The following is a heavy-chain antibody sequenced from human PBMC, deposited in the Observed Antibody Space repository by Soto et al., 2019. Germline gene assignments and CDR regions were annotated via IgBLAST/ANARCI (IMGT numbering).Heavy chain of an antibody. V-gene: IGHV4-61*01. Sequence: QVRLQESGPGLVKPSETLSLTCTVSGASVSSDSYSWAWIRQPPGKGLEWIGCFYFTGSTKTNPSLQSRVSISVDESKTQMSLKLNSVTAADTAVYYCAKDPRFYGMDVWGQGTTVTVSS. CDR1: GASVSSDSYS. J-gene: IGHJ6*02. CDR2: FYFTGST. CDR3: AKDPRFYGMDV.